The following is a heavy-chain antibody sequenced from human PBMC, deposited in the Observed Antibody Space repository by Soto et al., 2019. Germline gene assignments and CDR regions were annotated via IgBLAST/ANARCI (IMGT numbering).Heavy chain of an antibody. CDR2: IYHSGST. CDR3: ARAPDSSGSSLLRYFDL. V-gene: IGHV4-38-2*02. D-gene: IGHD3-22*01. Sequence: SETLSLTCTVSGYSISSGYYWGWIRQPPGKGLEWIGSIYHSGSTYYNPSLKSRVTISVDTSKNQFSLKLSSVTAADTAVYYCARAPDSSGSSLLRYFDLWGRGTLVTVSS. CDR1: GYSISSGYY. J-gene: IGHJ2*01.